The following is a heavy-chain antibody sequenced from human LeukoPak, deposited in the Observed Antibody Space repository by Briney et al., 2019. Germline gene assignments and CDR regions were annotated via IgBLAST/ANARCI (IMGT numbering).Heavy chain of an antibody. V-gene: IGHV3-48*02. CDR3: ARDGWTYYDSSGYEAPYGMDV. D-gene: IGHD3-22*01. CDR2: ISSSSSTI. J-gene: IGHJ6*02. CDR1: GFTFSSYS. Sequence: GGSLRLSCAASGFTFSSYSMNWVRQAPGKGLEWVSYISSSSSTIYYADSVKGRFTISRDNAKNSLYLQMNSLRDEDTAVYYCARDGWTYYDSSGYEAPYGMDVWGQGTTVTASS.